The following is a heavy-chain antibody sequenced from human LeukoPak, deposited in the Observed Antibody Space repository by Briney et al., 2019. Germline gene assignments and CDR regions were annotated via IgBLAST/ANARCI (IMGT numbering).Heavy chain of an antibody. CDR2: IRYDESNR. V-gene: IGHV3-30*02. D-gene: IGHD3-10*02. CDR1: GFTFSNYG. Sequence: GGSLRLSCAASGFTFSNYGMHWVRQAPGKGLEWVAFIRYDESNRYYADSVKGRFTISRDNAKNSLYLQMNSLRAEDTAVYYCAELGITMIGGVWGKGTTVTISS. J-gene: IGHJ6*04. CDR3: AELGITMIGGV.